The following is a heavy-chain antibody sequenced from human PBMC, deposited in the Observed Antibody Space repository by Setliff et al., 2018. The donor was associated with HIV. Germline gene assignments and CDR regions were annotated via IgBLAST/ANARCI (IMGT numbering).Heavy chain of an antibody. D-gene: IGHD6-6*01. J-gene: IGHJ5*02. Sequence: ASVKVSCKASGYTFTSYAMHWVRQAPGQRLEWMGWINAGNGNTKYSQKFRGRVTITRDTSASPAYMELSSLRSEDTAVYYCXXGFSVYSSSDTHLNWFAPWGQGTLVTVSS. V-gene: IGHV1-3*01. CDR2: INAGNGNT. CDR3: XXGFSVYSSSDTHLNWFAP. CDR1: GYTFTSYA.